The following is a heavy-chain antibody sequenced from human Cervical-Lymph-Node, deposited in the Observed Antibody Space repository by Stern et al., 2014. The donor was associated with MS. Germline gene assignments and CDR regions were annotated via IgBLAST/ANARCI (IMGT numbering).Heavy chain of an antibody. CDR3: ARGLRGSENAFDI. Sequence: VQLVESGAEVKKPGASVKVSCKASGYNFTSYGISWVRQAPGQGLEWIGWICAGNANTNYAQQLHGRVTMTRDTSTGTAYMDLRSLRSGDTAVYYCARGLRGSENAFDIWGQGTMVTVSS. J-gene: IGHJ3*02. CDR1: GYNFTSYG. V-gene: IGHV1-18*01. D-gene: IGHD2-15*01. CDR2: ICAGNANT.